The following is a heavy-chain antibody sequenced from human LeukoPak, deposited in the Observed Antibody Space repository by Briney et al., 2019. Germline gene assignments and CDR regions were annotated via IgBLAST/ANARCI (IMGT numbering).Heavy chain of an antibody. CDR3: ARDPLSYDYVWGSYRYRFDY. CDR1: GYTFTSYA. CDR2: INTNTGNP. J-gene: IGHJ4*02. Sequence: ASVKVSCKASGYTFTSYAMNWVRQAPGQGLEWMGWINTNTGNPTYAQGFTGRFVFSLDTSVSTAYLQISSLKAEDTAVYYCARDPLSYDYVWGSYRYRFDYWGQGTLVTVSS. D-gene: IGHD3-16*02. V-gene: IGHV7-4-1*02.